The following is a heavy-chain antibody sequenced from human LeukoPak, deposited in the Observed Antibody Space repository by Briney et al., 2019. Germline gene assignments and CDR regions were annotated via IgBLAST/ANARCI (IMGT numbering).Heavy chain of an antibody. Sequence: PGRSLRLSCAASGFTFSSYAMHWVRQAPGKGLEWVAVISYDGSNKYYTDSVKGRFTISRDNSKNTLFLQMNSLRAEDTAVYYCARDPNYGSDPLNYFDYWGQGTLVTVSS. J-gene: IGHJ4*02. CDR2: ISYDGSNK. CDR1: GFTFSSYA. D-gene: IGHD3-10*01. CDR3: ARDPNYGSDPLNYFDY. V-gene: IGHV3-30*04.